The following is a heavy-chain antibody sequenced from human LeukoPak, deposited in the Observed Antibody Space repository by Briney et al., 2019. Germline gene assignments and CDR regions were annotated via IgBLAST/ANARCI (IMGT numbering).Heavy chain of an antibody. Sequence: PGGSLRLSCAASGFTFSSYSMNWVRQAPGKGLEWVSLIYSRGDTKYADSVKGRFTISRDNAKNSLYLQMNSLRAEDTAVYYCARGHSKPDYWGQGTLVTVSS. J-gene: IGHJ4*02. CDR3: ARGHSKPDY. V-gene: IGHV3-21*01. CDR2: IYSRGDT. D-gene: IGHD5-18*01. CDR1: GFTFSSYS.